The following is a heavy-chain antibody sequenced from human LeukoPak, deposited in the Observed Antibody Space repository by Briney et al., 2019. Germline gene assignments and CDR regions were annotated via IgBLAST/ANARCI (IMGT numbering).Heavy chain of an antibody. J-gene: IGHJ4*02. Sequence: GGSLRLSCAASGFTFSSYGMHWVRQAPGKGLEWVAVISYDGSNKYYADSVKGRFTISRDNSKNTLYLQMNSLRAEDTAVYYCAKEWDYGDYESGPFDYWGQGTLVTVSS. CDR2: ISYDGSNK. D-gene: IGHD4-17*01. CDR3: AKEWDYGDYESGPFDY. V-gene: IGHV3-30*18. CDR1: GFTFSSYG.